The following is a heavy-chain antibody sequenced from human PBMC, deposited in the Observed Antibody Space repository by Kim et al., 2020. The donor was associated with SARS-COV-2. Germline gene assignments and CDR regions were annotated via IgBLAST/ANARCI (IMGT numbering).Heavy chain of an antibody. CDR1: GFTFSSYA. D-gene: IGHD4-17*01. V-gene: IGHV3-30-3*01. J-gene: IGHJ5*02. CDR2: ISYDGSNK. CDR3: ARMFGDYGDYSWFDP. Sequence: GGSLRLSCAASGFTFSSYAMHWVRQAPGKGLEWVAVISYDGSNKYYADSVKGRFTISRDNSKNTLYLQMNSLRAEDTAVYYCARMFGDYGDYSWFDPWGQGALVTVSS.